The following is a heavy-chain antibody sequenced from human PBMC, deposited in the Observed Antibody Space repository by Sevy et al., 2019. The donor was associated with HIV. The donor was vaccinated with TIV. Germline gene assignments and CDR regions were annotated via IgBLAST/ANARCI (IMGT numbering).Heavy chain of an antibody. V-gene: IGHV4-30-4*01. D-gene: IGHD3-22*01. CDR1: GGSISSGDYY. J-gene: IGHJ4*02. Sequence: SETLSLTCTVSGGSISSGDYYWSWIRQPPGKGLEWIGYIYYSGSTYYNPSLKSRVTISVDTSKNKFSLKLSSVTAADTAVYYCANSDSSGYYLDYWGQGTLVTVSS. CDR2: IYYSGST. CDR3: ANSDSSGYYLDY.